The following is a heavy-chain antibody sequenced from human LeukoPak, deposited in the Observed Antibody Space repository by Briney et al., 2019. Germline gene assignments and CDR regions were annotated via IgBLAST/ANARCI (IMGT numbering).Heavy chain of an antibody. J-gene: IGHJ2*01. V-gene: IGHV3-21*01. CDR1: AFTFSSYS. Sequence: GGSLRLSCAASAFTFSSYSMNWVRQAPGKGLEWVSFISTSSSYIHYADSVKGRFTISRDNAKNSLYLQMNSLGAEDTAVYYCARTSDTSGRLYWYFDLWGRGTLVTVSS. D-gene: IGHD3-22*01. CDR3: ARTSDTSGRLYWYFDL. CDR2: ISTSSSYI.